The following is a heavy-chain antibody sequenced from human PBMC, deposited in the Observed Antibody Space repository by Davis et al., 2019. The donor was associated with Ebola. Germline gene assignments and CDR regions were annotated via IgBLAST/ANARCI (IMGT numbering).Heavy chain of an antibody. V-gene: IGHV1-8*02. Sequence: ASVKVSCKASGYTFTGYYIHWVRQATGQGLEWMGWMNPKTGETVHAQKFQGRITMARNTSISTAYMELSSLRSEDTAIYYCARGLDLDPWGQGTLVTVSS. CDR3: ARGLDLDP. J-gene: IGHJ5*02. CDR2: MNPKTGET. CDR1: GYTFTGYY. D-gene: IGHD1-1*01.